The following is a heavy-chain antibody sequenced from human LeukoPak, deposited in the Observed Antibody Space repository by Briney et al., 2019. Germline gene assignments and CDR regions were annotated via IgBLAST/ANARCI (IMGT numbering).Heavy chain of an antibody. D-gene: IGHD3-3*02. Sequence: GGSLRLPCAASGFTFNSYAMSWVRQAPGKGLEWVSTISGSGGSTYCADSVKGRFTISRDNSKNTLYMQMNSPRAEDTAIYYCAKGRDIYYFDYWGQGTLLTVSS. CDR2: ISGSGGST. J-gene: IGHJ4*02. CDR1: GFTFNSYA. CDR3: AKGRDIYYFDY. V-gene: IGHV3-23*01.